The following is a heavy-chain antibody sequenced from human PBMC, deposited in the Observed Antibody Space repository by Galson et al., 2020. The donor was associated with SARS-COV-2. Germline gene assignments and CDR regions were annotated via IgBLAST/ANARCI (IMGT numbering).Heavy chain of an antibody. D-gene: IGHD3-10*01. J-gene: IGHJ4*02. Sequence: GESLKISCAASGFTFSSYAMHWVRQAPGKGLEWVAVISYDGSNKYYADSVKGRFTISRDNSKNTLYLQMNSLRAEDTAVYYCARVIGSGSYGWYFDYWGQGTLVTVSS. CDR1: GFTFSSYA. CDR3: ARVIGSGSYGWYFDY. V-gene: IGHV3-30-3*01. CDR2: ISYDGSNK.